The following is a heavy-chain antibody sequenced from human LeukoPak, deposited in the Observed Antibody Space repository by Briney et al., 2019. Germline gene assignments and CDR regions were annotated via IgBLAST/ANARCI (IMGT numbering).Heavy chain of an antibody. Sequence: GGSLRLSCAASEFTFSTYSMNWVRQAPGQGLEWRSHITSSGSTVFYADSVKGRFTISRDNANNSVSLQMNSLRADDTAVYYCARGHSWSSYSNYYYYMDVWGKGTTVTVSS. CDR3: ARGHSWSSYSNYYYYMDV. CDR2: ITSSGSTV. J-gene: IGHJ6*03. V-gene: IGHV3-48*01. D-gene: IGHD2-15*01. CDR1: EFTFSTYS.